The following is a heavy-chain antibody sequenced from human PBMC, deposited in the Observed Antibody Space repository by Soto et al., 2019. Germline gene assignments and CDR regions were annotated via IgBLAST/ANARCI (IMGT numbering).Heavy chain of an antibody. CDR1: GRSISYGYYY. V-gene: IGHV4-30-4*01. Sequence: TGSLTCTVSGRSISYGYYYWSWIRQPPGKGMEWIGSIYYTGSTYYNPSLKSRVTLSLHTSKTQFSLKLTSVTAADTAVYYCARGHPSGSSSAKNWYDPWGQGTLVIVSS. CDR2: IYYTGST. D-gene: IGHD6-6*01. CDR3: ARGHPSGSSSAKNWYDP. J-gene: IGHJ5*02.